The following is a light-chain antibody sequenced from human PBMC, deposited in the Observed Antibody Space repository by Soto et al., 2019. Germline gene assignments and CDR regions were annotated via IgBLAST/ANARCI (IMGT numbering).Light chain of an antibody. V-gene: IGKV1-5*03. J-gene: IGKJ1*01. CDR3: KQYNSYSPT. Sequence: DIQMTQSPSTLSASVGDRVTITCRASQSISSWLAWYQQKPGKAPKLLIHKASSLQSGVPSRFSGSGSGTDFTLTIRSLHPDDFATYYCKQYNSYSPTFGQGTKVDIK. CDR1: QSISSW. CDR2: KAS.